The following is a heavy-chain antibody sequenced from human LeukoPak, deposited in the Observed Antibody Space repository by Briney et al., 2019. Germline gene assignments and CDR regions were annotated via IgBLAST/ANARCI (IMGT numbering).Heavy chain of an antibody. J-gene: IGHJ3*02. D-gene: IGHD1-26*01. Sequence: PGGSLRLSCVASGLTFSNAWMSWVRQAPGKGREWVSRIKSKTDGETTDYAAPVKGRFTISRDDSKNTLYLQMNRLNIGDTAVYYCITDPGAWAPIWGQGTMVTVSS. CDR1: GLTFSNAW. CDR2: IKSKTDGETT. V-gene: IGHV3-15*01. CDR3: ITDPGAWAPI.